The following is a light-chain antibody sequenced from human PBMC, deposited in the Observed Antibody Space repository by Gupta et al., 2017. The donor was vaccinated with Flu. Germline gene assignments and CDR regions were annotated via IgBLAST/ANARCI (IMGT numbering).Light chain of an antibody. CDR2: AAS. J-gene: IGKJ2*01. V-gene: IGKV1-39*01. CDR1: QSISSY. CDR3: QQSYDSPPMYT. Sequence: DIQMTQSPSSLSASVGDRVTITCRASQSISSYLNWYQQKPGKAPKLLIYAASSLESGVSSRFSGRGSGTDFTLTISSLQPEDFATYYCQQSYDSPPMYTFGQGTKLEIK.